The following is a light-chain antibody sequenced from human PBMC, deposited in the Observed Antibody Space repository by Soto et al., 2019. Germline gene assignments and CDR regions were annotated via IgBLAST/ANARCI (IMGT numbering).Light chain of an antibody. Sequence: DIQMTQSPSSVSASVGDRINITCRASQHIGNILAWYQQTQGNAPTLLVHGASSLDPGVPARFSGGGAGTDFTLTISSLQAEDYATYFCQQSSAFPRTFGQGTRVDVK. CDR2: GAS. V-gene: IGKV1-12*01. J-gene: IGKJ1*01. CDR1: QHIGNI. CDR3: QQSSAFPRT.